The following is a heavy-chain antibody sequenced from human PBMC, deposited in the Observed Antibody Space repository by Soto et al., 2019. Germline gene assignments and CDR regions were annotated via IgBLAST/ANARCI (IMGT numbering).Heavy chain of an antibody. CDR3: AGSDLEGIAARLGYYYYGMDL. J-gene: IGHJ6*02. CDR2: IIPIFGTA. D-gene: IGHD6-6*01. V-gene: IGHV1-69*06. CDR1: GGTFSSYA. Sequence: PVKISLKDSGGTFSSYAISWVRQAPGQGLEWMGGIIPIFGTANYAQKFQGRVTITADKSTSTAYMELSSLRSEVTAVFYCAGSDLEGIAARLGYYYYGMDLWG.